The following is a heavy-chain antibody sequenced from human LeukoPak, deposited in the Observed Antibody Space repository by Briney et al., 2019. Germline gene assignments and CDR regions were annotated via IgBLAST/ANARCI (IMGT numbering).Heavy chain of an antibody. D-gene: IGHD1-26*01. CDR3: ASTTSGSYNEAFDI. V-gene: IGHV3-66*01. CDR2: IYSGGST. Sequence: PGGSLRLSCAASGFTFSSYAMHWVRQAPGKGLEWVSVIYSGGSTYYAGSVKGRFTISRDNSKNTLYLQMNSLRAEDTAVYYCASTTSGSYNEAFDIWGQGTMVTVSS. J-gene: IGHJ3*02. CDR1: GFTFSSYA.